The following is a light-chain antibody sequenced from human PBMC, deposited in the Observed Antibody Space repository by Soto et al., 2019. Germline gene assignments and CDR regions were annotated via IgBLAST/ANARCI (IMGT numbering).Light chain of an antibody. J-gene: IGKJ3*01. CDR1: QSISSY. CDR2: AAS. V-gene: IGKV1-39*01. CDR3: QQSYSTLT. Sequence: DIQMTQSPSSLSASVGDRVTITCRASQSISSYLNWYQQKPGKAPKLLIYAASSLQSGVPSRFSGSGSGTVFTLTISSLQPEDFATYSCQQSYSTLTFGPGTRVDIK.